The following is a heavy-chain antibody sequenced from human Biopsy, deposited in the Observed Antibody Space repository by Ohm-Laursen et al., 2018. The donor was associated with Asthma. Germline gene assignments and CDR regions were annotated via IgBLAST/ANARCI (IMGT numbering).Heavy chain of an antibody. Sequence: SLRLSCSATGFSFSNFAIHWVRQAPGKGLEWVGRIKSKTDGGTTDYAAPVKGRFTTSRDDSKNTLYLQMNSLKTEDTAVYYCTTGFWWTFDYWGQGTLVTVSS. D-gene: IGHD3-16*01. CDR2: IKSKTDGGTT. CDR3: TTGFWWTFDY. CDR1: GFSFSNFA. V-gene: IGHV3-15*01. J-gene: IGHJ4*02.